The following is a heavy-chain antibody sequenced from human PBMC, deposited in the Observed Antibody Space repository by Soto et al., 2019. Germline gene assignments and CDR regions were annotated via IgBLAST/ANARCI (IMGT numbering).Heavy chain of an antibody. CDR3: ARGGSSDWQVAFDF. V-gene: IGHV4-34*01. CDR1: GGSFSGYF. CDR2: VNHNGRN. Sequence: QLHQQQWGAGLLKPSETLSLTCAVYGGSFSGYFWNWIRQSPGKGLEWIGKVNHNGRNNYNPSLKSRVTISLDMSKNQISLKLTSVTAADTXXXYCARGGSSDWQVAFDFWGQGT. D-gene: IGHD6-19*01. J-gene: IGHJ3*01.